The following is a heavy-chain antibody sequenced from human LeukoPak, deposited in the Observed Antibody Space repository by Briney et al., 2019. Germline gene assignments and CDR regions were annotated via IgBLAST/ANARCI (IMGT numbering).Heavy chain of an antibody. CDR3: AREDTGGLDY. D-gene: IGHD2-8*02. V-gene: IGHV4-4*02. J-gene: IGHJ4*02. CDR1: GASISSRNW. CDR2: IYHSGST. Sequence: SGTPSLTPVVSGASISSRNWWSWVRQPPRKGLEWIGEIYHSGSTYYNPSLKSRVTISVDTSKNQFSLKLISVTAADTAVYYCAREDTGGLDYWGQGILVTVSP.